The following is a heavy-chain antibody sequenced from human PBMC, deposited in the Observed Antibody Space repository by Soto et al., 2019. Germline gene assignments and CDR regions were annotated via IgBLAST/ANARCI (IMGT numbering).Heavy chain of an antibody. CDR3: ARAMGEGYSYGFPQYYYYYYGMDV. D-gene: IGHD5-18*01. CDR1: GFTFSSYA. CDR2: ISYDGSNK. Sequence: GGSLRLSCAASGFTFSSYAMHWVHQAPGKGLEWVAVISYDGSNKYYADSVKGRFTISRDNSKNTLYLQMNSLRAEDTAVYYCARAMGEGYSYGFPQYYYYYYGMDVWGQGTTVTVSS. V-gene: IGHV3-30-3*01. J-gene: IGHJ6*02.